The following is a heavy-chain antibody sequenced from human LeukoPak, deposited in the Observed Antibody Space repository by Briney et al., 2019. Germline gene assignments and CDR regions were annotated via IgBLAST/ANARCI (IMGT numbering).Heavy chain of an antibody. CDR2: IYSGGST. V-gene: IGHV3-66*01. CDR1: GFTVSSNY. J-gene: IGHJ3*02. D-gene: IGHD3-10*01. Sequence: GGPLRLSCAASGFTVSSNYMSWVRQAPGKGLEWVSIIYSGGSTYYADSVKGRFTLSRDNSKNTVYLQMNSLRAEDTAVYYCARGYYYGSGSYYKGAPCFDIWGQGTMVTVSS. CDR3: ARGYYYGSGSYYKGAPCFDI.